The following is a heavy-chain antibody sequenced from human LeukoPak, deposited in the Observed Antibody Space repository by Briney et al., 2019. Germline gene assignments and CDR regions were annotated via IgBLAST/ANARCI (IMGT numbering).Heavy chain of an antibody. CDR1: GFTFSTFS. CDR2: ISSSSRSI. Sequence: GGSLRLSCAASGFTFSTFSMNWVRQAPGKGLEWVSYISSSSRSILYADSVKGRFTISRDNAKNSLYLQMDSLRAEDTAVYYCARLRGWELLLPYYYYMDVWGKGTTVTVSS. D-gene: IGHD1-26*01. CDR3: ARLRGWELLLPYYYYMDV. J-gene: IGHJ6*03. V-gene: IGHV3-48*04.